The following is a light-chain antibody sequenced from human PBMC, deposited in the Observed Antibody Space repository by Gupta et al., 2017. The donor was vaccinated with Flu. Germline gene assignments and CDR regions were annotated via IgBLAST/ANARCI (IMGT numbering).Light chain of an antibody. J-gene: IGKJ1*01. CDR2: GAS. V-gene: IGKV3-20*01. CDR1: QSVGSRS. CDR3: QQYDRSPWT. Sequence: EIVLTQSPGTLSWSPGERATLSCRASQSVGSRSLAWYQQKPGQAPRLLIYGASTRATDIPDRFSGNGSGTEFTLTISRLEPEEFAVYYCQQYDRSPWTFGQGTKVEI.